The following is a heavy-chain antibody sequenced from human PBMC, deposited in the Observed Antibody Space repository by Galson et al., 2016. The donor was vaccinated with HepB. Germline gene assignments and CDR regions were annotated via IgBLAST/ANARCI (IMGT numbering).Heavy chain of an antibody. V-gene: IGHV4-59*11. CDR3: AGDRGVLYTIDV. CDR1: YGSISTHY. D-gene: IGHD2-8*01. Sequence: SETLSLTCTVSYGSISTHYWTWIRQPPGGGLEWIGYIYFNGATSYSPSLKDRVNMSVNMPKNQIFLNLTSVTAAETAVYYCAGDRGVLYTIDVWGQGTADTVSS. J-gene: IGHJ6*02. CDR2: IYFNGAT.